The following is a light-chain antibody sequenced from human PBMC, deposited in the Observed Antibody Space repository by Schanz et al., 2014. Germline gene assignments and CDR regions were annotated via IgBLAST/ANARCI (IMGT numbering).Light chain of an antibody. V-gene: IGLV8-61*01. CDR2: NTD. J-gene: IGLJ2*01. CDR1: SGSVSTNYY. Sequence: QAVVTQEPSFSVSPGGTVTLTCGLNSGSVSTNYYPSWYQQTPGQAPRTLIYNTDTRSSGVPDRFSGSILGSKAALTITGAQADDESDYCCVLHMGSGISLFGGGTKLTVL. CDR3: VLHMGSGISL.